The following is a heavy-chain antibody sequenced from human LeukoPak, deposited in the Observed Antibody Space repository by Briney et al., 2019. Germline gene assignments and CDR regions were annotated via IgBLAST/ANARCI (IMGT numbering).Heavy chain of an antibody. CDR2: FDPEDGET. CDR1: GYTLTELS. J-gene: IGHJ3*02. V-gene: IGHV1-24*01. Sequence: ASVKVSCKVSGYTLTELSMHWVRQAPGKGLEWMGGFDPEDGETIYAQKFQGRVTMTEDTSTDAAYMELSSLRSEDTAVYYCATRYCSSTSCWYAFDICGQGTMVTVSS. D-gene: IGHD2-2*01. CDR3: ATRYCSSTSCWYAFDI.